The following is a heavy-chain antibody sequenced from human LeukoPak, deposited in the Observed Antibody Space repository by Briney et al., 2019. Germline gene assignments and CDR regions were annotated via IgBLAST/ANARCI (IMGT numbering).Heavy chain of an antibody. CDR3: AKGGIQLWTIDY. V-gene: IGHV3-23*01. J-gene: IGHJ4*02. Sequence: GGSPRLSCAASGFTFSSYAMSWVRQAPGKGLEWVSAISGSGGSTYYADSVKGRFTISRDNSKNTLYLQMNSLRAEDTAVYYCAKGGIQLWTIDYWGQGTLVTVSS. CDR1: GFTFSSYA. D-gene: IGHD5-18*01. CDR2: ISGSGGST.